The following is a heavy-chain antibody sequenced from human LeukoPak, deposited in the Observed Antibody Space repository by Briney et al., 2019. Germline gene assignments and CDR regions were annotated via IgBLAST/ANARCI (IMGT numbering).Heavy chain of an antibody. V-gene: IGHV3-23*01. Sequence: PGGSLRLSCAASGFTFSNYAMSWVRQAPGKGLEWVSVISGSGGSTYYADSVKGRFTISRDNSKNTLYLQMNSLRAEDTAVYYCAKDLGTNIVAAYFDYWGQGTLVTVSS. CDR3: AKDLGTNIVAAYFDY. CDR1: GFTFSNYA. D-gene: IGHD5-12*01. J-gene: IGHJ4*02. CDR2: ISGSGGST.